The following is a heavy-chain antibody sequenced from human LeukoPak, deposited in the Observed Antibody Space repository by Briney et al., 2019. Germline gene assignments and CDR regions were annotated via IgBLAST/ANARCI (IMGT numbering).Heavy chain of an antibody. CDR1: GFTFDDYA. Sequence: ALRLSCAASGFTFDDYAMHWVRQAPGKGLEWVSGISWDSGSIGYADSVKGRFTISRDNSKNTPYLQMNSLRAEDTAVYYCAKNPVQLLSFGESFYFDYWGQGTLVTVSS. J-gene: IGHJ4*02. CDR3: AKNPVQLLSFGESFYFDY. V-gene: IGHV3-9*01. D-gene: IGHD3-10*01. CDR2: ISWDSGSI.